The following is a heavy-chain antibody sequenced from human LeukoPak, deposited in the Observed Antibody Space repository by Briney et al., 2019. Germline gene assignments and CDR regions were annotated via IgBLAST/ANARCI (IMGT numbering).Heavy chain of an antibody. CDR1: GFTFSAYF. Sequence: GGSLRLSCAASGFTFSAYFMHWVRQAPGKGLEWVADIPSDGTHTFYAESVKGRFTISRDNSKNTLYLQMNSLRAEDTAVYFCARERQDTVLHSGAFDIWGQGTMVTVSS. CDR2: IPSDGTHT. J-gene: IGHJ3*02. D-gene: IGHD2-21*01. V-gene: IGHV3-30-3*01. CDR3: ARERQDTVLHSGAFDI.